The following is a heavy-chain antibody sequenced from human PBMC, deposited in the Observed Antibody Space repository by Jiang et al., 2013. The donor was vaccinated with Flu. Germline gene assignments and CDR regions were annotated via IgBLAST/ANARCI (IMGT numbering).Heavy chain of an antibody. CDR1: GYTLTELS. V-gene: IGHV1-24*01. D-gene: IGHD5-18*01. J-gene: IGHJ6*03. CDR3: ATGPVDTAPYYYYYYMDV. CDR2: FDPEDGET. Sequence: SVKVSCKVSGYTLTELSMHWVRQAPGKGLEWMGGFDPEDGETIYAQKFQGRVTMTEDTSTDTAYMELSSLRSEDTAVYYCATGPVDTAPYYYYYYMDVWGKGTTVTVSS.